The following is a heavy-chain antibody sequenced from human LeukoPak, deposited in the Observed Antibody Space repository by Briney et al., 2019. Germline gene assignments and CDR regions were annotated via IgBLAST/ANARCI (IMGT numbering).Heavy chain of an antibody. D-gene: IGHD6-13*01. J-gene: IGHJ4*02. CDR2: IYYSGST. CDR1: GGSISSYY. V-gene: IGHV4-59*01. CDR3: ARDSAIAAARTLFDY. Sequence: SETLSLTCTVSGGSISSYYWSWIRQPPGKGLEWIGYIYYSGSTNYNSSLKSRVTISVDTSKNQFSLKLSSVTAADTAVYYCARDSAIAAARTLFDYWGQGTLVTVSS.